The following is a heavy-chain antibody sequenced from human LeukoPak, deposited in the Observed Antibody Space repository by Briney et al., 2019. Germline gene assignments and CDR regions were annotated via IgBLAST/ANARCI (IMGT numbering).Heavy chain of an antibody. J-gene: IGHJ2*01. CDR1: GFSVSSNY. CDR2: IYSGGYT. V-gene: IGHV3-53*01. Sequence: PGGSLRLSCAASGFSVSSNYMSWVRQAPGKGLEWVSVIYSGGYTYYADSVKGRFTISRDNSKNTLYLQMNSLRVEDTATYYCAKALNYWYFDLWGRGSLVTVSS. CDR3: AKALNYWYFDL.